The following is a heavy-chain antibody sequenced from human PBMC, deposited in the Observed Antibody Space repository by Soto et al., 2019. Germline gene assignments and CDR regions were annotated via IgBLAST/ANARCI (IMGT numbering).Heavy chain of an antibody. CDR3: AKDRMGNTYSGSCYFQH. V-gene: IGHV3-9*01. J-gene: IGHJ1*01. CDR2: ISWNSGSI. D-gene: IGHD1-26*01. CDR1: GFTFDDYA. Sequence: GGSLRLSCAASGFTFDDYAMHWVRQAPGKGLEWVSGISWNSGSIGYADSVKGRFTISRDNAKNSLYLQMNSLRAEDTALYYCAKDRMGNTYSGSCYFQHWGQGTLVTVSS.